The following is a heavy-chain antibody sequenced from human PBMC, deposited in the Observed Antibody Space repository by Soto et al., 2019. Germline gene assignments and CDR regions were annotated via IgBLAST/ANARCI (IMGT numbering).Heavy chain of an antibody. CDR2: INPNSGGT. D-gene: IGHD2-2*02. Sequence: ASVKVSCKASGYTFSGYYIHWLRQAPGQGLEWMGWINPNSGGTNYAQKFQGRVTVTRDTPTSTAYMELSRLTSDDTAVYYCARSLTEGYCTITGCYTRPLYGMDVWGQGTTVTVSS. J-gene: IGHJ6*02. CDR3: ARSLTEGYCTITGCYTRPLYGMDV. V-gene: IGHV1-2*02. CDR1: GYTFSGYY.